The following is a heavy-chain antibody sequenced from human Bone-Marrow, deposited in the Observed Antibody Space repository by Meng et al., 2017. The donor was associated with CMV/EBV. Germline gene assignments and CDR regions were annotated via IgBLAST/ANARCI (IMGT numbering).Heavy chain of an antibody. CDR3: ARRRVGP. J-gene: IGHJ5*02. V-gene: IGHV3-53*01. Sequence: GESLKISCEASGFIVSSNYMNWVRQAPGKGLEWVSVIFASGSAYYADSVKGRFTISRDTSKNTLYLQMNSLRAEDTAMYYCARRRVGPWGQGTRVTVYS. CDR2: IFASGSA. CDR1: GFIVSSNY. D-gene: IGHD2-2*01.